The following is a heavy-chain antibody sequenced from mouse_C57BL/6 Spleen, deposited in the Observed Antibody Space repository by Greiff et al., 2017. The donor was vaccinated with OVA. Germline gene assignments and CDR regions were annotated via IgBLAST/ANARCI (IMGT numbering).Heavy chain of an antibody. CDR3: AIWDIYAMDY. CDR2: INPSNGGT. CDR1: GYTFTSYW. V-gene: IGHV1-53*01. J-gene: IGHJ4*01. D-gene: IGHD4-1*01. Sequence: QVQLQHSGTELVKPGAYVNLSCKASGYTFTSYWMHWVKQRPGQGLEWIGNINPSNGGTNYNEKFKSKATLTVDKSSSTAYMQLSSLTSEDSAVYYCAIWDIYAMDYWGQGTSVTVSS.